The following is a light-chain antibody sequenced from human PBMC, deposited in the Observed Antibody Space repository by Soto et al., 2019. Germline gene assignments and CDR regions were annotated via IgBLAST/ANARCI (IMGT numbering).Light chain of an antibody. CDR2: GAS. CDR1: QSVTSNY. CDR3: QQYNSYWT. Sequence: EIVLTQSPGTLSLSPGERATLSCRASQSVTSNYLAWYQQKPDQSPRLLIFGASIRDTGIPDRFSGSGSGTEFTLTVSSLQPDDFATYYCQQYNSYWTFGQGTKVDIK. V-gene: IGKV3-20*01. J-gene: IGKJ1*01.